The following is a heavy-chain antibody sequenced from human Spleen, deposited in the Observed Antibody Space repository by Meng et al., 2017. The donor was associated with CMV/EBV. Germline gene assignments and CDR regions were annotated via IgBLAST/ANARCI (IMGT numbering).Heavy chain of an antibody. Sequence: SETLSLTCTVSGGSVSSGSYYWSWIRQPPGKGLEWIGDIYHSGSTNYNPSLRSRVTISVDKSKNQFSLKLNSVTAADTAVYYCASLRRATLKYGTYSSNFNYWGQGTLVTVSS. CDR1: GGSVSSGSYY. V-gene: IGHV4-61*01. CDR2: IYHSGST. J-gene: IGHJ4*02. D-gene: IGHD1-26*01. CDR3: ASLRRATLKYGTYSSNFNY.